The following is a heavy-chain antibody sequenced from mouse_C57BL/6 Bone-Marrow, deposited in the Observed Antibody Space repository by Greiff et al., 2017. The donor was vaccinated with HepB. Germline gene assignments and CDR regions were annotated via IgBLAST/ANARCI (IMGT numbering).Heavy chain of an antibody. D-gene: IGHD3-2*02. J-gene: IGHJ2*01. V-gene: IGHV14-4*01. Sequence: EVQLVESGAELVRPGASVKLSCTASGFNIQDDYMHWVKQRPEQGLEWIGWIDPENGDTEYASKFQGKATITADTSSNTAYLQLSSLTSEDTAVYYCTETAQATDYFDYWGQGTTLTVSS. CDR3: TETAQATDYFDY. CDR2: IDPENGDT. CDR1: GFNIQDDY.